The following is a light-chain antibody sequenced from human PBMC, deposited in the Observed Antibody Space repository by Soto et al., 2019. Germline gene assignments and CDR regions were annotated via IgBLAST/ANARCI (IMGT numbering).Light chain of an antibody. J-gene: IGKJ2*01. V-gene: IGKV1-12*01. CDR2: AAS. CDR1: QPISSW. CDR3: QQASSFPHT. Sequence: DIQMTQSPSTVSASVGDGVTITCRASQPISSWLAWFRQRPGKAPELLIYAASTLHSGVPSRFSGSGSGTDFALTISGLQPEDFATYYCQQASSFPHTFGQGTRVDIK.